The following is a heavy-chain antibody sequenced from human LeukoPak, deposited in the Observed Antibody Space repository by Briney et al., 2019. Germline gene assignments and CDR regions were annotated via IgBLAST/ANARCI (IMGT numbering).Heavy chain of an antibody. CDR3: ARLLFHSSNWSHYWYFDL. D-gene: IGHD6-13*01. Sequence: SETLSLTCTVSGGSISSGDYYWNWIRQPPGKGLEWIGHIYYSGSTYYNPSLKSRVTISVDTSKNQFSLKLSSVTAADTAVYYCARLLFHSSNWSHYWYFDLWGRGTLVTVSS. J-gene: IGHJ2*01. V-gene: IGHV4-30-4*01. CDR1: GGSISSGDYY. CDR2: IYYSGST.